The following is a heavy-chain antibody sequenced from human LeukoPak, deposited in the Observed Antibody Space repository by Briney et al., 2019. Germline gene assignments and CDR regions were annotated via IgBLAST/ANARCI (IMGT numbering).Heavy chain of an antibody. CDR3: ARHLYPSTRYFDWLPNCYYGMDV. J-gene: IGHJ6*02. CDR2: IYYSGST. CDR1: GGSISSYY. V-gene: IGHV4-59*08. Sequence: SETLSLTCTVSGGSISSYYWSWIRQPPGKGLEWIGYIYYSGSTNYNPSLKSRVTISVDTSKNQFSLKLSSVTAADTAVYYCARHLYPSTRYFDWLPNCYYGMDVWGQGTTVTVSS. D-gene: IGHD3-9*01.